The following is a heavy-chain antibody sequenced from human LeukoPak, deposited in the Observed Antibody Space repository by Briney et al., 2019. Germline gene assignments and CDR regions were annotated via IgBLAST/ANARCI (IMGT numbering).Heavy chain of an antibody. CDR1: GGSISSSNW. CDR3: ARDQSDRSGYWDY. Sequence: SETLSLTCAVSGGSISSSNWWSWVRQPPGKGLEWIGEVYYTGTTNYNPSLKSRVTISVDKSKNQFSLKLSSVTAADTAVYYCARDQSDRSGYWDYWGQGTRVTVSS. J-gene: IGHJ4*02. CDR2: VYYTGTT. D-gene: IGHD3-22*01. V-gene: IGHV4-4*02.